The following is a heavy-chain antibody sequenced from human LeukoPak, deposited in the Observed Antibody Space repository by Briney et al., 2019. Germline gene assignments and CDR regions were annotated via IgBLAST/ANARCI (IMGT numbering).Heavy chain of an antibody. Sequence: SQTLSLTCTVSGGSISSGDYYWSWIRQPPGKGLEWIGYIYYSGSTYYNPSLKSRVTLSVDTSKNQFSLKLSSVTAADTAVYYCARSLRYFDWTFDYWGQGTLVTVSS. CDR2: IYYSGST. D-gene: IGHD3-9*01. CDR1: GGSISSGDYY. V-gene: IGHV4-30-4*01. J-gene: IGHJ4*02. CDR3: ARSLRYFDWTFDY.